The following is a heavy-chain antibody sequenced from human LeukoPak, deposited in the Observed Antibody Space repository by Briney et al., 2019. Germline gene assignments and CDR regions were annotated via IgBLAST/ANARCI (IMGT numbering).Heavy chain of an antibody. CDR3: ARGSWELRGNFDY. J-gene: IGHJ4*02. CDR1: GGSISSGSYY. D-gene: IGHD1-26*01. V-gene: IGHV4-39*07. Sequence: SETLSLTCTVSGGSISSGSYYWGWIRQPPGKGLEWIGNIYYSGSTSYNPSLKSRVTISVDTSKNQFSLKLSSVTAADTAVYYCARGSWELRGNFDYWGQGTLVTVSS. CDR2: IYYSGST.